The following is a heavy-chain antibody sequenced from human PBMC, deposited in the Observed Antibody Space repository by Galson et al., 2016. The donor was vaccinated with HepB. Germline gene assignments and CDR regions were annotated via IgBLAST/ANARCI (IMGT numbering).Heavy chain of an antibody. CDR2: TYHTSNWYS. CDR3: ARGHLVVPFSFYFDS. D-gene: IGHD2-15*01. CDR1: GNSVSSKSAA. Sequence: CAISGNSVSSKSAAWNWIRHSPSRGLEWLGRTYHTSNWYSDYAVSVKSRITINPDTSKNQFSLQLNSVTPEDTAVYYCARGHLVVPFSFYFDSWGQGPLVTVSS. J-gene: IGHJ4*02. V-gene: IGHV6-1*01.